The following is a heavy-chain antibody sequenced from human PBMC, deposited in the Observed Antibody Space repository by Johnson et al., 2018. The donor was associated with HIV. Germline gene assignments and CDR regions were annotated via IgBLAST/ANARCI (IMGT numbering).Heavy chain of an antibody. V-gene: IGHV3-30*04. D-gene: IGHD7-27*01. J-gene: IGHJ3*02. CDR2: ISYDGSNK. CDR1: GFTFSSYA. CDR3: ASDWGSRHAFDI. Sequence: QMLLVESGGGVVKPGRSLRLYCAASGFTFSSYAMHWVRQAPGKGLEWVAVISYDGSNKYYADSVKGRFTISRDNSKNTLYLQMNSLRAEDTAVYYCASDWGSRHAFDIWGQGTMVTVSS.